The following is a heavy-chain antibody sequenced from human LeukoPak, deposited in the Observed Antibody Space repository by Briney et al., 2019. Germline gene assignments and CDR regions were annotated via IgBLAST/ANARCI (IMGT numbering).Heavy chain of an antibody. CDR2: IIPIFGTA. Sequence: ASVKVSCKASGGTFSSYAISWVRQAPGQGLEWMGRIIPIFGTANYAQKFQGRVAITTDESTSTAYMELSSLRSEDTAVYYCARDVHGDYGSGWFDPWGQGTLVSVSS. CDR3: ARDVHGDYGSGWFDP. CDR1: GGTFSSYA. V-gene: IGHV1-69*05. D-gene: IGHD4-17*01. J-gene: IGHJ5*02.